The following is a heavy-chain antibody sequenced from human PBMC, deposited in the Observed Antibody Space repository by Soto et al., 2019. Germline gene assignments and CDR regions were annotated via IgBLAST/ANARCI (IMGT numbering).Heavy chain of an antibody. J-gene: IGHJ6*02. CDR3: ATHTTINYYYGMDD. CDR1: GYSFTSYW. V-gene: IGHV5-10-1*01. Sequence: GESLKISCKGSGYSFTSYWISWVRQMPGKGLEWMGRIDPSDSYTNYSPSFQGHVTISADKSISTAYLQWSSLKASDTAMYYCATHTTINYYYGMDDWGQGATVTVSS. CDR2: IDPSDSYT. D-gene: IGHD1-1*01.